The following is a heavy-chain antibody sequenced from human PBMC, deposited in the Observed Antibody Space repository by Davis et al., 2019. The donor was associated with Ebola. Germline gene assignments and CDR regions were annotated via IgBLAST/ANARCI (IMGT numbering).Heavy chain of an antibody. CDR2: IDWDDDK. D-gene: IGHD6-19*01. CDR1: GFSLGSHGRMG. Sequence: SGPTLVKPTETLTLTCTVSGFSLGSHGRMGVTWIRQPPGKALEWLARIDWDDDKYYSTSLKTRLTISKDTSKNQVVLTMTNMDPVDTATYYCAHRPKWLVRVRGNWFDPWGQGTLVTVSS. J-gene: IGHJ5*02. CDR3: AHRPKWLVRVRGNWFDP. V-gene: IGHV2-70*12.